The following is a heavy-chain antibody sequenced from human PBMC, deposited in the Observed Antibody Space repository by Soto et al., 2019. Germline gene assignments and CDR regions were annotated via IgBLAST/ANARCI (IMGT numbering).Heavy chain of an antibody. CDR3: AISVSGGGKRGYFQH. CDR1: GFTFSSYA. J-gene: IGHJ1*01. Sequence: GGSLRLSCAASGFTFSSYAMHWVRQAPGKGLEWVAVISHDGNKKYYADSVKGRFTISRDNSKNTLFLQMNRLRAEDAAVYYCAISVSGGGKRGYFQHWGQGTLVTVSS. V-gene: IGHV3-30-3*01. D-gene: IGHD2-15*01. CDR2: ISHDGNKK.